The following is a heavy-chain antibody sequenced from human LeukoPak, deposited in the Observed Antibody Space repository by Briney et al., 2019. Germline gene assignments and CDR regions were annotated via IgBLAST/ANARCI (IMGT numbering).Heavy chain of an antibody. J-gene: IGHJ3*02. Sequence: GGSLRLSCAASGFTFSSYAMSWVRQAPGKGLEWVSAISGSGGSTYYADSVKGRFTISRDKSKNTLYLQMNSLRAEDTAVYYCANPTTWLAVAFDIGDQGPLPTASS. CDR2: ISGSGGST. CDR3: ANPTTWLAVAFDI. V-gene: IGHV3-23*01. D-gene: IGHD2/OR15-2a*01. CDR1: GFTFSSYA.